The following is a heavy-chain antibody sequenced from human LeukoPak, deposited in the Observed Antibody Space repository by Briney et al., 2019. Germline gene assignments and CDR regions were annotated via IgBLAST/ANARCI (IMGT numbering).Heavy chain of an antibody. V-gene: IGHV3-21*06. CDR2: IGPTGFDR. CDR3: ATETNGRHYDY. J-gene: IGHJ4*02. D-gene: IGHD1-14*01. CDR1: GLAFSTSG. Sequence: GGSLRLSCTTSGLAFSTSGFNWVRQAPGKGLEWVASIGPTGFDRYHADSIKGRFTISRDNANNFLYLQMDSLGAEDTAVYYCATETNGRHYDYWGQGTLLTVSS.